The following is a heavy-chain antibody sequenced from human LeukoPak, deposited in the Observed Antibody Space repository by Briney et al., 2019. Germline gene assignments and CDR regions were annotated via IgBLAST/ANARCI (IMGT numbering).Heavy chain of an antibody. CDR3: ARFSTGEDTFDI. CDR1: GGSINSYY. V-gene: IGHV4-59*08. CDR2: IYYSGST. Sequence: PSETLSLTCTVSGGSINSYYWSWIRQPPGKGLEWIGYIYYSGSTNYNPSLKSRVTISVDTSKNQFSLKLSSVTAADTAVYYCARFSTGEDTFDIWGQGTMVTASS. D-gene: IGHD7-27*01. J-gene: IGHJ3*02.